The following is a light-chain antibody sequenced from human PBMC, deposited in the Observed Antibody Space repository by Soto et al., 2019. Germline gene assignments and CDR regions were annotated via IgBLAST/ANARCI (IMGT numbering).Light chain of an antibody. CDR3: SSYTSSATLYV. Sequence: QSVLTQPASVSGSPGQSITISCTGTSSDVGGYNYVSWYQRHPGKAPKLMIYGVSNRPSGVSNRFSGSKSGNTASLTISGLQAEDEADYYCSSYTSSATLYVFGTGTKVTVL. CDR2: GVS. V-gene: IGLV2-14*01. CDR1: SSDVGGYNY. J-gene: IGLJ1*01.